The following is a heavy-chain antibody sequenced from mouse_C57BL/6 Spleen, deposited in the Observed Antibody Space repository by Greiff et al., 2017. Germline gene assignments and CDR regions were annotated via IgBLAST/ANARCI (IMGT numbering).Heavy chain of an antibody. Sequence: QVQLQQPGAELVKPGASVKLSCKASGYTFTSYWMQWVKQRPGQGLEWIGEIDPSDSYTNYNQKFKGKATLPVDTSSSTAYMQLSSLTSEDSAVYYCARSTMVTTVSHWYFDVWGTGTTVTVSS. V-gene: IGHV1-50*01. CDR1: GYTFTSYW. CDR2: IDPSDSYT. CDR3: ARSTMVTTVSHWYFDV. D-gene: IGHD2-2*01. J-gene: IGHJ1*03.